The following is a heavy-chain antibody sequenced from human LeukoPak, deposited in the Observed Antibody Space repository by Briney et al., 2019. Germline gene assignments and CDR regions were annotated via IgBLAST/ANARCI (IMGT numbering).Heavy chain of an antibody. CDR1: GGSISSYY. V-gene: IGHV4-59*08. CDR2: IYYSGST. J-gene: IGHJ4*02. CDR3: ARSYDFWSGYYGY. D-gene: IGHD3-3*01. Sequence: PSETLSLTRTVSGGSISSYYWSWIRQPPGKGLEWIGYIYYSGSTNYNPSLKSRVTISVDTSKNQFSLKLSSVTAADTAVYYCARSYDFWSGYYGYWGQGTLVTVSS.